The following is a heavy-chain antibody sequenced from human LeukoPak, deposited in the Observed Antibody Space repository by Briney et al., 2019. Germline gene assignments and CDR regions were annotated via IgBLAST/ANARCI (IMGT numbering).Heavy chain of an antibody. Sequence: PGGSLRLSCATSGFIFSSYAMNWVRQAPGKGPEWVSHISASGDSAYYADSVKDRFTISRDNAKNSLYLQMNSLRAEDTAVYYCTRDREYFDYWGQGTLVTVSS. CDR1: GFIFSSYA. CDR3: TRDREYFDY. D-gene: IGHD3-10*01. J-gene: IGHJ4*02. V-gene: IGHV3-23*01. CDR2: ISASGDSA.